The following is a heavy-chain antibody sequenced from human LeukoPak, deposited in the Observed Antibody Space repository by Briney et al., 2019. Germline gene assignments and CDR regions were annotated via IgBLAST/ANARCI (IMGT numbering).Heavy chain of an antibody. CDR1: GFTFSSYT. V-gene: IGHV3-30*01. Sequence: GGSLRLSCAASGFTFSSYTMHWVRQAPGKGLEWVAVIPYDGSFKYYADSVKGRFTISRDNFKNTLYLQMNSLRVEETAVYYCAREGGASRFGAFDIWGQGKVVTVSS. J-gene: IGHJ3*02. CDR3: AREGGASRFGAFDI. CDR2: IPYDGSFK. D-gene: IGHD6-6*01.